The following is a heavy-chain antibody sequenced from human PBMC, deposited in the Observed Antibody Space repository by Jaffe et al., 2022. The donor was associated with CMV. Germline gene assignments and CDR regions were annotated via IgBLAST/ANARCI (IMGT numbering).Heavy chain of an antibody. J-gene: IGHJ4*02. D-gene: IGHD3-22*01. CDR1: GFTFSSYG. CDR3: ARDLRVDSSGYSLGY. V-gene: IGHV3-33*08. CDR2: IWYDGSNK. Sequence: QVQLVESGGGVVQPGRSLRLSCAASGFTFSSYGMHWVRQAPGKGLEWVAVIWYDGSNKYYADSVKGRFTISRDNSKNTLYLQMNSLRAEDTAVYYCARDLRVDSSGYSLGYWGQGTLVTVSS.